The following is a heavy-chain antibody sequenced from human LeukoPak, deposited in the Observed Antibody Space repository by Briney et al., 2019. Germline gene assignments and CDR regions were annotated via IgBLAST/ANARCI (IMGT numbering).Heavy chain of an antibody. Sequence: GGSLRLSCAASGFTFSDYYMGWIRQAPGKGLEWVSYISSSGSTMNYADSVKGRFTISRDNAKSSLYLQMNSLRGGDTAVYYCARFGGSGWSLDYWGQGTLVTVSS. CDR2: ISSSGSTM. CDR3: ARFGGSGWSLDY. J-gene: IGHJ4*02. V-gene: IGHV3-11*01. CDR1: GFTFSDYY. D-gene: IGHD6-19*01.